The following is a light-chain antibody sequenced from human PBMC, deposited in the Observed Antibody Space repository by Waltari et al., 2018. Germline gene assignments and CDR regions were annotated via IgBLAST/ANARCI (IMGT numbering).Light chain of an antibody. CDR2: QDS. CDR1: KLGDKY. J-gene: IGLJ2*01. CDR3: QAWDSSTSDVV. V-gene: IGLV3-1*01. Sequence: SYELTQPPSVSVSPGQTASITCSGDKLGDKYACWYKQKPGQSPVLVIYQDSKRPSGIPERFPGSNSGNTATLTISGTQAMDEADYYCQAWDSSTSDVVFGGGTKLTVL.